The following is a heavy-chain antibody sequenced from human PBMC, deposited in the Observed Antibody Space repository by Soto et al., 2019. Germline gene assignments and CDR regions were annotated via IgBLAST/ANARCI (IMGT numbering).Heavy chain of an antibody. CDR3: ARAGSVSSYSDFWSGPSGFDY. CDR1: GGSISSYY. CDR2: IYYSGST. V-gene: IGHV4-59*01. D-gene: IGHD3-3*01. Sequence: PSETLSLTCTVSGGSISSYYWSWIRQPPGKGLEWIGYIYYSGSTNYNPSLKSRVTISVDTSKNQFSLKLSSVTAADTAVYYCARAGSVSSYSDFWSGPSGFDYWGQGSLVTVSS. J-gene: IGHJ4*02.